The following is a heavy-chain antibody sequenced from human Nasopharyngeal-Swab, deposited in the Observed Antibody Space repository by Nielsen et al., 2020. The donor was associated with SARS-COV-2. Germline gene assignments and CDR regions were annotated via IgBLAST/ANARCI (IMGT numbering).Heavy chain of an antibody. CDR3: AKDHISSSWYDYFDY. J-gene: IGHJ4*02. CDR2: ISGSGGST. Sequence: GESLKISCAASGFTFSSYAMSWVRQAPGKGPEWVSAISGSGGSTYYADSVKGRFTISRDNSKNTLYLQMSSLRAEDTAVYYCAKDHISSSWYDYFDYWGQGTLVTVSS. V-gene: IGHV3-23*01. D-gene: IGHD6-13*01. CDR1: GFTFSSYA.